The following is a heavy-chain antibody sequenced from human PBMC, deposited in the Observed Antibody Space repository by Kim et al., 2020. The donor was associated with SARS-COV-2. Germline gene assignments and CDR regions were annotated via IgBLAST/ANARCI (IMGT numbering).Heavy chain of an antibody. CDR1: GFTVGSNY. V-gene: IGHV3-53*01. D-gene: IGHD2-2*01. CDR3: AKNREYLYGMDV. J-gene: IGHJ6*02. CDR2: IYSGGNT. Sequence: GGSLRLSCAASGFTVGSNYMSWVRQAPGKGLEWVSVIYSGGNTYYADSVKGRFTISRDNSKNTLFLQMNSLRAEDTAIYYCAKNREYLYGMDVWGQGTTVTVSS.